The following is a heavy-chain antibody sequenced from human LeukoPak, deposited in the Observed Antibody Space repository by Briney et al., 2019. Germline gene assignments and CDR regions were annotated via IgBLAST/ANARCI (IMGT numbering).Heavy chain of an antibody. CDR1: GGSISSYY. Sequence: SETLSLTCTVSGGSISSYYWSWIRQPPGKGLEWIGYIYYSGSTNYNPSLKSRVTISVDTSKNQFSLKLSSVTAADTAVYYCARHVGLAVAGTPEYFQHWGQGTLVTVSS. CDR3: ARHVGLAVAGTPEYFQH. CDR2: IYYSGST. V-gene: IGHV4-59*08. J-gene: IGHJ1*01. D-gene: IGHD6-19*01.